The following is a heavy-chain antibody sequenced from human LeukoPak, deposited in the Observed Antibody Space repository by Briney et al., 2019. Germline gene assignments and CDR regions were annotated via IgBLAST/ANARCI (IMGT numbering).Heavy chain of an antibody. CDR3: ARNQKGASDAFDI. V-gene: IGHV3-7*01. CDR1: GFTFNNYW. Sequence: PGGSLRLSCAASGFTFNNYWMSWVRQTPGKGLEWVANVKQDGSEKRYVDSVKGRFSISRDNGNNSLYLHMNGLRVEDTAVYYCARNQKGASDAFDIWGLGTLVTVSS. J-gene: IGHJ3*02. CDR2: VKQDGSEK.